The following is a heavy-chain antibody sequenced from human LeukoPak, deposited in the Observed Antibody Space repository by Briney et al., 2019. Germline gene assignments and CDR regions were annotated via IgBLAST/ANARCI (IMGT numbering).Heavy chain of an antibody. CDR2: IYPGDSDI. V-gene: IGHV5-51*07. J-gene: IGHJ4*02. CDR1: GYSFTTYW. CDR3: ARRAYSGYEFDY. Sequence: GESLKISCKGSGYSFTTYWIAWVHQMPGKGPEWMGIIYPGDSDIRYSPSFQGQVTISVDKSISTAYLQWSSLKASDTAMYYCARRAYSGYEFDYWGQGTLVTVSS. D-gene: IGHD5-12*01.